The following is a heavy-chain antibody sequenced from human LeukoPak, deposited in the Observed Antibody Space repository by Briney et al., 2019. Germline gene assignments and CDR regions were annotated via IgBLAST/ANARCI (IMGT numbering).Heavy chain of an antibody. Sequence: SQTLSLTCTVSGGSISSGSYYWSWIRQPAGKGLEWIGRIYTSGSTNYNPSLKSRVTISVDTSKNQFSLKLSSVTAADTAVYYCAREGVIAATPLEPWGQGTLVTVSS. CDR1: GGSISSGSYY. J-gene: IGHJ5*02. V-gene: IGHV4-61*02. CDR2: IYTSGST. D-gene: IGHD6-6*01. CDR3: AREGVIAATPLEP.